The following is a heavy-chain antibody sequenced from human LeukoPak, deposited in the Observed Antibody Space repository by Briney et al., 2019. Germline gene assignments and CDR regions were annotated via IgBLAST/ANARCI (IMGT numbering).Heavy chain of an antibody. V-gene: IGHV4-59*01. J-gene: IGHJ3*02. CDR1: GGSISGYY. Sequence: PSETLSLTCTVSGGSISGYYWSWIRQPPGKGLEWIGYIYYNGNTNYNASLKGRVAMSVDTSKNQFSLKLSSVTAADTAVYYCVRGWEGFNFDIWGQGTMVTVSS. CDR3: VRGWEGFNFDI. D-gene: IGHD1-26*01. CDR2: IYYNGNT.